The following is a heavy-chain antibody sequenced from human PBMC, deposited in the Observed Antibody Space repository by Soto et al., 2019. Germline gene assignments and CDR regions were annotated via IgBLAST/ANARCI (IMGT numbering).Heavy chain of an antibody. J-gene: IGHJ6*02. CDR1: GFTFSSYA. CDR2: ISYDGSNK. V-gene: IGHV3-30-3*01. Sequence: PGGSLRLSCAASGFTFSSYAMHWVRQAPGKGLEWVAVISYDGSNKYYADSVKGRFTISRDNSKNTLYLQMNSLRAEDTAVYYCARDEGDYDYYYYGMDVWGQGTTVTVSS. CDR3: ARDEGDYDYYYYGMDV. D-gene: IGHD4-17*01.